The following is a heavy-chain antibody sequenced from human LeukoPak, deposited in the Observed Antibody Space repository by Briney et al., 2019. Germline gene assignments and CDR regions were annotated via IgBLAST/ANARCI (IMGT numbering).Heavy chain of an antibody. J-gene: IGHJ4*02. CDR3: ARDHYYDSSGYYRFDY. CDR2: IYSGGST. D-gene: IGHD3-22*01. Sequence: PGGSLRLSCSASGFTVSSNYMSWVRQAPGKGLELVSVIYSGGSTYYADSVKGRFSISRDNSKNTLYLQMNSLRAEDTAVYYCARDHYYDSSGYYRFDYWGQGTLVTVSS. V-gene: IGHV3-53*01. CDR1: GFTVSSNY.